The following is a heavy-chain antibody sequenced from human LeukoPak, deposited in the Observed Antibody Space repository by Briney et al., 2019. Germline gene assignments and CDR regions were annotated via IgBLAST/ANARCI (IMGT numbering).Heavy chain of an antibody. Sequence: SGGTLRLSCAASGFTVSNNYMSWIRQPPGKGLEWLGYIYYSGSTNYNPSLKSRVTISVDTSKNQFSLKLSSVTAADTAVYYCARVAAAADTVSGMDVWGQGTTVTVSS. D-gene: IGHD6-13*01. CDR2: IYYSGST. CDR3: ARVAAAADTVSGMDV. V-gene: IGHV4-59*02. J-gene: IGHJ6*02. CDR1: GFTVSNNY.